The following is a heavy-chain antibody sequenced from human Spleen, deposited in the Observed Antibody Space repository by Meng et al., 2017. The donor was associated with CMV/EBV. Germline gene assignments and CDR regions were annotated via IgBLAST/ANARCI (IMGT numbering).Heavy chain of an antibody. D-gene: IGHD6-13*01. CDR3: ARERASITADGTYYYYYGMDV. Sequence: GGSLRLSCAASGFTFSSYSMNWVRQAPGKGLEWVSSISSSSSYIYYADSVKGRFTISRDNAKNSLSLQMNSLRAEDTAVYYCARERASITADGTYYYYYGMDVWGQGTTVTVSS. V-gene: IGHV3-21*01. CDR1: GFTFSSYS. CDR2: ISSSSSYI. J-gene: IGHJ6*02.